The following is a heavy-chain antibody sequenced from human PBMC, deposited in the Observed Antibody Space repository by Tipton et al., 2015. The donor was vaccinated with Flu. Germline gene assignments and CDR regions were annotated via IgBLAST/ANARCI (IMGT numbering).Heavy chain of an antibody. V-gene: IGHV4-39*07. CDR3: AKVLFGWVES. D-gene: IGHD3-16*01. J-gene: IGHJ5*01. Sequence: TLSLTCTVPGGSISSSSHYWGWIRQAPGRGLEWVGSIYYTGYPYYNSSLKSRLAMSIDTSKKQFSLRLSSVTAADTAVYCCAKVLFGWVESWAQGTLVTDSS. CDR2: IYYTGYP. CDR1: GGSISSSSHY.